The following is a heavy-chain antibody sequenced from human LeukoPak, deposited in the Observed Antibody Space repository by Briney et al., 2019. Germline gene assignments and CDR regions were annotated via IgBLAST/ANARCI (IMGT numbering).Heavy chain of an antibody. V-gene: IGHV4-4*07. CDR3: ARDGGSSSSGDWFDP. CDR1: GDSISNYY. Sequence: SETLSLTCTVSGDSISNYYWSWIRQPAGKGLEWIGRIYTSGSTNYNPSLKSRVTISVDKSKNQFSLKLSSVTAADTAVYYCARDGGSSSSGDWFDPWGQGTLVTVSS. J-gene: IGHJ5*02. CDR2: IYTSGST. D-gene: IGHD6-6*01.